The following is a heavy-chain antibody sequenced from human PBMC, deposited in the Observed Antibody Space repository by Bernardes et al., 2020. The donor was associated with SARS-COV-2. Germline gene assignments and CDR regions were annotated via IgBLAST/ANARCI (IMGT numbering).Heavy chain of an antibody. J-gene: IGHJ4*02. V-gene: IGHV3-30*18. D-gene: IGHD1-26*01. Sequence: GGSLRLSCAASGLTFSSYGMHWVRQAPGKGLQWVAVISHDGSLQYYTDSVKGRFTISRDNSKNTLFLQMNSLRDEDTAAYYCAKAGERASFFDYWGQGTLVTVSS. CDR2: ISHDGSLQ. CDR1: GLTFSSYG. CDR3: AKAGERASFFDY.